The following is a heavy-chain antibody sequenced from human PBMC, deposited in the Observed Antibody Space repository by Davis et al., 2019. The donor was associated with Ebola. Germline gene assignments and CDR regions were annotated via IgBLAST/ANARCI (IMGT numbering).Heavy chain of an antibody. V-gene: IGHV1-2*04. CDR3: ARDLSPSSGYGEYYYGMDV. J-gene: IGHJ6*02. Sequence: ASVKVSCKASGGTFSSYAISWVRQAPGQGLEWMGWINPNSGGTNYAQKFQGWVTMTRDTSISTAYMELSRLRSDDTAVYYCARDLSPSSGYGEYYYGMDVWGQGTTVTVSS. D-gene: IGHD5-12*01. CDR2: INPNSGGT. CDR1: GGTFSSYA.